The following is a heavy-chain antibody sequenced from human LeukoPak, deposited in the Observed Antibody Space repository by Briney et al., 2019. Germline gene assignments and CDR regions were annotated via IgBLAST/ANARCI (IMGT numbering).Heavy chain of an antibody. CDR2: IKPNSGNT. CDR3: ARGKISGSYYDGWFDP. D-gene: IGHD1-26*01. CDR1: GYTFNHYD. Sequence: ASVKVSCKASGYTFNHYDINRVRQATGQGPEGMGWIKPNSGNTGYAQKFQGRVTMTRNTSISTAYMELSSLRSEDTAVYYCARGKISGSYYDGWFDPWGQGTLVTVSS. J-gene: IGHJ5*02. V-gene: IGHV1-8*01.